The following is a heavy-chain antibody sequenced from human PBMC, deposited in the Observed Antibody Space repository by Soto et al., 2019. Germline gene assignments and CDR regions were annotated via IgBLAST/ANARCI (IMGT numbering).Heavy chain of an antibody. CDR2: ISGSGGST. D-gene: IGHD6-19*01. CDR1: GFTFSSYA. CDR3: AKDPTFPYIAVAGTGIDY. V-gene: IGHV3-23*01. Sequence: GGSLRLSCAASGFTFSSYAMSWVRQAPGKGLEWVSAISGSGGSTYYADSVKGRFTISRDNSKNTLYLQMNSLRAEDTAVYYCAKDPTFPYIAVAGTGIDYWGQGTLVTVSS. J-gene: IGHJ4*02.